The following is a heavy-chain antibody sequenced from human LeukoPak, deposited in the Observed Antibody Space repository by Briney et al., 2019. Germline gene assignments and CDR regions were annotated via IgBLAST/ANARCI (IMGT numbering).Heavy chain of an antibody. Sequence: SETLSLTCTLSGASISSGSYYWSWLRQPAGKGLEWIGRIYAFGITNYNPSLKSRVTMSVDTSENQFSLKLSSVTAADTAVYYRARDRGGYCTDGVCSLFDYWGQGILVAVSS. CDR2: IYAFGIT. D-gene: IGHD2-8*01. J-gene: IGHJ4*02. V-gene: IGHV4-61*02. CDR3: ARDRGGYCTDGVCSLFDY. CDR1: GASISSGSYY.